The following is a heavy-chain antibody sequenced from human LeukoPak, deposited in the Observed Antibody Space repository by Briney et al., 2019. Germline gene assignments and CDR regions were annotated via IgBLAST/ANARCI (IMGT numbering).Heavy chain of an antibody. CDR1: GFTVSNNY. J-gene: IGHJ4*02. Sequence: GGSLRLSCAASGFTVSNNYMTWVRQAPGKGLEWVSIIYSVSTYYADSVKGRFTISRDNSKNTVYLQMDSLRDEDTAVYYCARAADYGDYSFDYWGQGTLVTVSS. CDR2: IYSVST. V-gene: IGHV3-66*01. CDR3: ARAADYGDYSFDY. D-gene: IGHD4-17*01.